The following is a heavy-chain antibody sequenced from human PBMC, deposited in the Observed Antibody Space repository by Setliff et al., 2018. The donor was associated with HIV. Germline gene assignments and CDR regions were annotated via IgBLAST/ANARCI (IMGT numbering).Heavy chain of an antibody. J-gene: IGHJ6*03. D-gene: IGHD1-7*01. CDR1: GGSISSGGYY. Sequence: SETLSLTCTVSGGSISSGGYYWSWIRQHPGKGLEWILYIHYSGSTYFNPSLKSRVTISLDTSKNQSSLKVSSMTAADTAVYYCARNSKNWNYPVEYYDYYMDVWGTGTTVTVSS. V-gene: IGHV4-31*03. CDR2: IHYSGST. CDR3: ARNSKNWNYPVEYYDYYMDV.